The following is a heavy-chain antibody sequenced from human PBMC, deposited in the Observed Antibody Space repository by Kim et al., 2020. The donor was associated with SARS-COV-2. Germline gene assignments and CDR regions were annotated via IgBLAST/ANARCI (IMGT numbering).Heavy chain of an antibody. CDR3: ARIHTYYDSSLMAEEFDY. CDR2: IYYSGST. J-gene: IGHJ4*02. CDR1: GGSISSGDYY. Sequence: SETLSLTCTVSGGSISSGDYYWSWIRQPPGKGLEWIGYIYYSGSTYYNPSLKSRVTISVDTSKNQFSLKLSSVTAADTAVYYCARIHTYYDSSLMAEEFDYWGQGTLVTVSS. D-gene: IGHD3-22*01. V-gene: IGHV4-30-4*01.